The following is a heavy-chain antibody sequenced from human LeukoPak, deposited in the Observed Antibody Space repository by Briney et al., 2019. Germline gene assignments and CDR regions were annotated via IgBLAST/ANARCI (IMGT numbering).Heavy chain of an antibody. D-gene: IGHD5-18*01. V-gene: IGHV3-33*01. J-gene: IGHJ4*02. CDR3: ARDRYSYGSYYFDY. Sequence: GRSLRLSCAASGFTFSSYGMHWVRQAPGKGLEWVAVIWYDGSNVYYADSVKGRFTISRDNSKNTLYLQMNSLRAEDTAVYFCARDRYSYGSYYFDYWGQGTLATVSS. CDR1: GFTFSSYG. CDR2: IWYDGSNV.